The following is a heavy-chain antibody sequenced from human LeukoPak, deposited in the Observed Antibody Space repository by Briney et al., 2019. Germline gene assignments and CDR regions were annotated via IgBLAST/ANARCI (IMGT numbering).Heavy chain of an antibody. V-gene: IGHV1-8*01. Sequence: EASVNVSCKASGYTFISFDINWVRQAPGQGLEWMGWMNPNSGNTGYAQRFQGRVTMTRNTSISTAYMELSGLRSEDTAVYYCARGIYYYYYMEVWGKGTTLTVSS. J-gene: IGHJ6*03. CDR3: ARGIYYYYYMEV. CDR1: GYTFISFD. CDR2: MNPNSGNT.